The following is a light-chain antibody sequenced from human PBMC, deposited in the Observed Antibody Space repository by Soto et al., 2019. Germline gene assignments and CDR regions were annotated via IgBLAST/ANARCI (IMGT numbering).Light chain of an antibody. CDR3: SSYTNSGSV. CDR1: SRDVGGYNS. Sequence: QSALTQPASVSGSPGQSITISCTGTSRDVGGYNSVSWYQQHPDKAPKLLIYEVTNRPSGVSNRFSGSKSGNTASLTIYGLQAEDEADYYCSSYTNSGSVFGGGTKVTVL. J-gene: IGLJ2*01. CDR2: EVT. V-gene: IGLV2-14*01.